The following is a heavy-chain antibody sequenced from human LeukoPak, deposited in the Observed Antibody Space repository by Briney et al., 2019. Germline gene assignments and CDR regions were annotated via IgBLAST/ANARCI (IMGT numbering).Heavy chain of an antibody. CDR3: ARVLGGSGSFNDY. CDR2: ISSSSSYI. Sequence: GETLRLSCAASGFTFSTYSMNWVRQAPGKGLEWVSSISSSSSYIYYADSVKGRFTISRDNAKNSLYLQMNSLRAEDTAVYYCARVLGGSGSFNDYWGQGTLVTASS. D-gene: IGHD3-10*01. CDR1: GFTFSTYS. V-gene: IGHV3-21*01. J-gene: IGHJ4*02.